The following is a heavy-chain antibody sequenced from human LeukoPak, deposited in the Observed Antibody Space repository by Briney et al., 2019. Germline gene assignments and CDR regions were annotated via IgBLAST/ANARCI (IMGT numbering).Heavy chain of an antibody. V-gene: IGHV3-21*01. CDR2: ISSSSYYI. CDR1: GFTFSTYT. D-gene: IGHD1-26*01. Sequence: GGSLRLSSTASGFTFSTYTMNWVRQAPGKGLEWVSSISSSSYYIYYADSVKGRFTISRDNAKNSLFLQMNSLRAEDTAVYYCGAAYSGSSPFDYWGQGTLVTVSS. CDR3: GAAYSGSSPFDY. J-gene: IGHJ4*02.